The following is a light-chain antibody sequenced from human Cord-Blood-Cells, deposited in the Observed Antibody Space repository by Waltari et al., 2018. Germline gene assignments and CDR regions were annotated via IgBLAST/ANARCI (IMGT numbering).Light chain of an antibody. CDR2: AAY. CDR3: LQDYNYPLT. J-gene: IGKJ1*01. Sequence: AIQMTQSPSSMSASVGDRVTITCRASQGIRNDLGWYQQNPGKAPKLLIYAAYSLQSGVPARFSGSGSSTDFTLTISSLQPEDFATYYCLQDYNYPLTFGQGTKVEIK. CDR1: QGIRND. V-gene: IGKV1-6*01.